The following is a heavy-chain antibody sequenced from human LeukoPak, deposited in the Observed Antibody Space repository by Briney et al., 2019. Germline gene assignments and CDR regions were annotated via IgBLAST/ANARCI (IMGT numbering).Heavy chain of an antibody. CDR3: AVGLLVTRALNDAFDI. Sequence: ASVKVSCKASGYTFTSYYMHWLRQAPGQGLEYMGIIDPSVAATSYAQSFQGRVTMTRDTSTSTVYMELSSLRSEDTAVYYCAVGLLVTRALNDAFDIWGQGTMVTVSS. CDR1: GYTFTSYY. J-gene: IGHJ3*02. D-gene: IGHD2-21*02. V-gene: IGHV1-46*01. CDR2: IDPSVAAT.